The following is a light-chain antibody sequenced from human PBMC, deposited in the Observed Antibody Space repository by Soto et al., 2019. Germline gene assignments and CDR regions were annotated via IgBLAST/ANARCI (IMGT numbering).Light chain of an antibody. V-gene: IGKV3-11*01. CDR1: QSVSSY. J-gene: IGKJ3*01. Sequence: EIVLTQSPATLSLSPGERATLSCGASQSVSSYLDWYHQKPGQAPRRLIYDSSNSPTGIPARFSGSGSGTDFTLTISSLEPEDFAVYYCQQRSNWPPRFTFGPGTKVDIK. CDR2: DSS. CDR3: QQRSNWPPRFT.